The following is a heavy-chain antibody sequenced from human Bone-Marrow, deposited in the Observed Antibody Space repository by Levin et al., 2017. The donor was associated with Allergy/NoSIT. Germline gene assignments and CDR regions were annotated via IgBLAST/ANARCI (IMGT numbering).Heavy chain of an antibody. CDR3: ARDRAHPSSSGWSSYYYGMDV. CDR1: GFTFSSYA. V-gene: IGHV3-30*04. Sequence: GGSLRLSCAASGFTFSSYAMHWVRQAPGKGLEWVAVISYDGSDKYYADSVKGRFTISRDYSKNTLYVQMNSLRAEDTAVYFCARDRAHPSSSGWSSYYYGMDVWGQGTTVTVSS. J-gene: IGHJ6*02. CDR2: ISYDGSDK. D-gene: IGHD6-19*01.